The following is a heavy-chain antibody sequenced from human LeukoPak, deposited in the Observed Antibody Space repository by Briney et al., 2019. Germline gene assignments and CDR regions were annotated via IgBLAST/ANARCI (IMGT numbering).Heavy chain of an antibody. CDR2: INPSGGST. J-gene: IGHJ4*02. CDR1: GYTFTSYY. D-gene: IGHD5-24*01. V-gene: IGHV1-46*01. CDR3: ARDSPGGLQIPDY. Sequence: ASVKVSCKASGYTFTSYYMHLVRQAPGQGLEWMGIINPSGGSTSYAQKFQGRVTMTRDTSTSTVYMELSSLRSEDTAVYYRARDSPGGLQIPDYWGQGTLVTVSS.